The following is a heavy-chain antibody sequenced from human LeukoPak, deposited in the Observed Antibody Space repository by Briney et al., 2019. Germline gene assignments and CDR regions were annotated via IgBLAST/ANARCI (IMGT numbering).Heavy chain of an antibody. CDR2: ISWNSDHI. D-gene: IGHD5-18*01. Sequence: GGSLRLSCAASGITSNDFAMHWVRQIPGKGLEWVSGISWNSDHIGYVDSVKGRFTISRDNAKNSLFLHMNSLRADDTALYYCAKDTRGYSYGSYFDYWGQGTLVTVSS. V-gene: IGHV3-9*02. CDR1: GITSNDFA. CDR3: AKDTRGYSYGSYFDY. J-gene: IGHJ4*02.